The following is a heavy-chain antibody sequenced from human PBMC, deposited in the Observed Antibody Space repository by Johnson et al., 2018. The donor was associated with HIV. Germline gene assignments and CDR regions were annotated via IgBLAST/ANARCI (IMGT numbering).Heavy chain of an antibody. CDR3: ARARGVLLWFGELVDAFDI. J-gene: IGHJ3*02. Sequence: MHWVRQAPGKGLEWVAVISYDGSNKYYADSVKGRFTISRDNAKNSLYLQMNSLRAEDTAVYYCARARGVLLWFGELVDAFDIWGQGTMVTVSS. D-gene: IGHD3-10*01. CDR2: ISYDGSNK. V-gene: IGHV3-30-3*01.